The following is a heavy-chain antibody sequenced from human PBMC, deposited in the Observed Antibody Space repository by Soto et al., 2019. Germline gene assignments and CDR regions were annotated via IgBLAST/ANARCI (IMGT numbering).Heavy chain of an antibody. CDR2: IYHSGST. CDR1: GDSISSSNW. CDR3: ARARQYYDCELDP. V-gene: IGHV4-4*02. Sequence: SETLSLTCAVSGDSISSSNWWTWVRQPPGKGLEWIGEIYHSGSTNSNPSLKSRVTISVDKSKNQFSLKLSSVTAADTAMYYCARARQYYDCELDPWGQGTLVTGSS. J-gene: IGHJ5*02. D-gene: IGHD3-22*01.